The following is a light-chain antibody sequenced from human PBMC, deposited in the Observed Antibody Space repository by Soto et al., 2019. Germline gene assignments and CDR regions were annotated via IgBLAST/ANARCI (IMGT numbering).Light chain of an antibody. CDR3: SSYTSSVTRV. Sequence: QSALTQPASVSGSPGQSITISCTGSSRDVGGYNYVSWYQQHPGKAPKLMIYDVSNRPSGVSNRFSGSKSGNTASLTISGLQAEDEADYYCSSYTSSVTRVFGTGTKFTVL. CDR1: SRDVGGYNY. CDR2: DVS. J-gene: IGLJ1*01. V-gene: IGLV2-14*01.